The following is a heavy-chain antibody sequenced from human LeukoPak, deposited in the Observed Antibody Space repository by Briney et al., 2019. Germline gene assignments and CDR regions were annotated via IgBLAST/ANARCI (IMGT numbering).Heavy chain of an antibody. J-gene: IGHJ4*02. CDR2: ISGSGGST. V-gene: IGHV3-23*01. Sequence: GGSLRLSCAASGFTFSSYAMSWVRQAPGKGLEWVSAISGSGGSTYYADSVKGRFTISRDNSKNTLYLQMNSLRAEDTAVYYCARDPHGSGSYYNGDYWGQGTLVTVSS. CDR1: GFTFSSYA. CDR3: ARDPHGSGSYYNGDY. D-gene: IGHD3-10*01.